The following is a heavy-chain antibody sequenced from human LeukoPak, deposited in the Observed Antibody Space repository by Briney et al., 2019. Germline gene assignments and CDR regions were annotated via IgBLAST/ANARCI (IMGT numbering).Heavy chain of an antibody. Sequence: GGSLRLSCAASGFTFRSYGMHWVRQAPGKGLEWVAYLSHDGTSKYYADSLKGRFAISRDNSKNTLSLQMNGLRAEDTAVYYCAKARYGSGSSFDYWGQGTLVTVSS. V-gene: IGHV3-30*02. CDR2: LSHDGTSK. CDR1: GFTFRSYG. CDR3: AKARYGSGSSFDY. J-gene: IGHJ4*02. D-gene: IGHD3-10*01.